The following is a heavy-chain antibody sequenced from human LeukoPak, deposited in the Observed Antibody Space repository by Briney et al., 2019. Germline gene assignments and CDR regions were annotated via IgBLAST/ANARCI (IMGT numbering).Heavy chain of an antibody. Sequence: SETLSLTCTVSGGSISSYYWSWIRRPAGKGLEWIGRIYTSGSTNYNPSLKSRVTMSVDTSKNQFSLKLSSVTAADTAVYYCAREGAYCSSTSCFPWDYYYYYYMDVWGKGTTVTISS. D-gene: IGHD2-2*01. CDR3: AREGAYCSSTSCFPWDYYYYYYMDV. V-gene: IGHV4-4*07. J-gene: IGHJ6*03. CDR2: IYTSGST. CDR1: GGSISSYY.